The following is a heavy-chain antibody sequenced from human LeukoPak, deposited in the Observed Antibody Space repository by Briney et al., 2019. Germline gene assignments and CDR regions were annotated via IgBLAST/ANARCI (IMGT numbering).Heavy chain of an antibody. V-gene: IGHV3-23*01. Sequence: PGGSLRLSCAASGFTFSSYAMSWVRQAPGKGLEWVSAISGSGGSTYYADSVKGRFTISRDNSKNTLYLQMNSLRAEDTAVYYCAKDRQQLVLYYYYMDVWGKGTTVTVSS. J-gene: IGHJ6*03. D-gene: IGHD6-13*01. CDR1: GFTFSSYA. CDR3: AKDRQQLVLYYYYMDV. CDR2: ISGSGGST.